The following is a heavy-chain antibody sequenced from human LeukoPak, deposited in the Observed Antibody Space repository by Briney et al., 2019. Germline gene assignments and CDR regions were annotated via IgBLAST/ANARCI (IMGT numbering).Heavy chain of an antibody. CDR3: ARASYVLRFLEWFHDAFDI. Sequence: GASVKVSCKASGYTFTSYGISWVRQAPGQGLEGMGWINPNSGGTNYAQKFQGRVTMTRDTSISTAYMELSRLRSDDTAVYYCARASYVLRFLEWFHDAFDIWGQGTMVTVSS. CDR1: GYTFTSYG. D-gene: IGHD3-3*01. V-gene: IGHV1-2*02. CDR2: INPNSGGT. J-gene: IGHJ3*02.